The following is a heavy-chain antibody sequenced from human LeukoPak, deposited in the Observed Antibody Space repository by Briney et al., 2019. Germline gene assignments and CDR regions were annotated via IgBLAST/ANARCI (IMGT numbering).Heavy chain of an antibody. D-gene: IGHD2-21*02. Sequence: ASVKVSCKASGYSFTGDYIHWVRQAPGQGLEWMGRFNPNSGGAGYAQKFQGRVIMTSDTSISTAYMELSRLTSDDTAVYYCVRGETADYFHYWGQGTLVTVSS. V-gene: IGHV1-2*06. CDR2: FNPNSGGA. J-gene: IGHJ4*02. CDR3: VRGETADYFHY. CDR1: GYSFTGDY.